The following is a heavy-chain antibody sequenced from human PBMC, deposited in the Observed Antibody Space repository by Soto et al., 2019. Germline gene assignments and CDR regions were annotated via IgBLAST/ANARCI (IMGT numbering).Heavy chain of an antibody. Sequence: GVGLRLPCSPAGFTFSSYTMRGVRQAPGKGLEWVAVISYDGSNKYYADSVKGRFTISRDNSKNTLYLQMNSLRAEDTAVYYCARDSGSSSLRDAFDIWGQGT. CDR1: GFTFSSYT. J-gene: IGHJ3*02. V-gene: IGHV3-30-3*01. D-gene: IGHD6-13*01. CDR3: ARDSGSSSLRDAFDI. CDR2: ISYDGSNK.